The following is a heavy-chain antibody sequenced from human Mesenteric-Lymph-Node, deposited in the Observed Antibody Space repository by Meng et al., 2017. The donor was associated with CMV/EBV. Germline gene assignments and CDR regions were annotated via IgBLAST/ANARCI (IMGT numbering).Heavy chain of an antibody. D-gene: IGHD2/OR15-2a*01. CDR2: INHSGST. CDR3: ARGPPSYLNFNWFDP. J-gene: IGHJ5*02. CDR1: GGSFSDNY. V-gene: IGHV4-34*01. Sequence: VNGGSFSDNYWGWIRQSPGKGLEWIGEINHSGSTNYNSSLKSRVTISVDTSKNQFSLKLSSVTAADTAVYFCARGPPSYLNFNWFDPWGQGALVTVSS.